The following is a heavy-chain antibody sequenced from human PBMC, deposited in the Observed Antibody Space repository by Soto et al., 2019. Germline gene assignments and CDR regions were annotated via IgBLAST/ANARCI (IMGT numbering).Heavy chain of an antibody. Sequence: KSSETLSLTCDVSGGSFTGYYWSWIRQPPGKGLEWIGEINHSGFTNYNPSLTGRVTISPDTSKSQFSLKLSSLTAADTAFYFCARGHGRFAHWGQGTLVTVPQ. CDR2: INHSGFT. V-gene: IGHV4-34*01. CDR1: GGSFTGYY. J-gene: IGHJ4*02. CDR3: ARGHGRFAH.